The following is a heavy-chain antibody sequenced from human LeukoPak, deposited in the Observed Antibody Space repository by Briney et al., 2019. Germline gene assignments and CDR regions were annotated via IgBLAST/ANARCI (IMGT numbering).Heavy chain of an antibody. J-gene: IGHJ4*02. V-gene: IGHV3-48*01. Sequence: PGGSLRLSCAASGFTFSSYAINWVRQAPGKGLEWISYISISSSTILYADSVKGRFTISRDNSKNTLYLQMNSLRAEDTAVYYCAKDRGAYCGGDCYSELDYWGQGTLVTVSS. CDR2: ISISSSTI. D-gene: IGHD2-21*01. CDR1: GFTFSSYA. CDR3: AKDRGAYCGGDCYSELDY.